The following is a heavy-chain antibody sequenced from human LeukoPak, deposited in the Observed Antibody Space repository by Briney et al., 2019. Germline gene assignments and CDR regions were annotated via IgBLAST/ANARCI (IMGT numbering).Heavy chain of an antibody. CDR3: ARGRDGYKSAFDI. CDR1: GGSVSSGSYY. V-gene: IGHV4-61*03. J-gene: IGHJ3*02. Sequence: NPSETVSLTCTVSGGSVSSGSYYWSWIRQPPGKGLEWIGYIYYGGSTNYNPSLKSRVTISVDTSKNHFSLNLNSVTAADTAVYYCARGRDGYKSAFDIWGQGTMVTVSS. CDR2: IYYGGST. D-gene: IGHD5-24*01.